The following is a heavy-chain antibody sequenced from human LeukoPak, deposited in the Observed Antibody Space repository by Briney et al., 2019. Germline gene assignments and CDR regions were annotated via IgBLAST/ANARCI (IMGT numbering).Heavy chain of an antibody. D-gene: IGHD2-21*01. CDR1: GYSFTDYY. J-gene: IGHJ5*02. CDR3: ARADRLHGGPYLIGP. V-gene: IGHV1-2*02. Sequence: ASVKVSCKTSGYSFTDYYMHWVRQAPGRGLEWMGWINPNSGGTSSAHQGRVTMTRDTSITTVYMEVSWLTSDDTAIYYCARADRLHGGPYLIGPWGQGTLVTVSS. CDR2: INPNSGGT.